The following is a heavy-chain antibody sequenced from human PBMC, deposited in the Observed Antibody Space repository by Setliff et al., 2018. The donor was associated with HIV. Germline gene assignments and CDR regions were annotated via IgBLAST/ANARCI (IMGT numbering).Heavy chain of an antibody. CDR2: TFYSGST. D-gene: IGHD3-3*01. V-gene: IGHV4-39*02. Sequence: SETLSLTCTVSGASVSTTGYYWGWLRQSPGKGLQWIGTTFYSGSTYYNPSLKSRVTISLDTSNNDFSLTLTSVTAADTALYFWATYLSDNYLDGAFDIWGRGTMVTVSS. J-gene: IGHJ3*02. CDR1: GASVSTTGYY. CDR3: ATYLSDNYLDGAFDI.